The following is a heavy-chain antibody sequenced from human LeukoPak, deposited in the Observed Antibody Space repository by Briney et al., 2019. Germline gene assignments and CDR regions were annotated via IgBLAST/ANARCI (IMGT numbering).Heavy chain of an antibody. Sequence: PGGSLRLSCAASGFTVSSNYMSWVRQAPGKGLEWVSVIYSGGSTYYADSVKGRFTISRDNSKNTLYLQMNSLRAEDTAVYYCARSLLDYGDFGGAYDYWGQGTLVTVSS. CDR3: ARSLLDYGDFGGAYDY. V-gene: IGHV3-66*01. J-gene: IGHJ4*02. CDR1: GFTVSSNY. D-gene: IGHD4-17*01. CDR2: IYSGGST.